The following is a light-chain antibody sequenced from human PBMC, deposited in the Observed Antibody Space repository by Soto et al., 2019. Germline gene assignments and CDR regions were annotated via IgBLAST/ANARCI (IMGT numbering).Light chain of an antibody. V-gene: IGKV2-28*01. CDR3: MQALQSPKT. J-gene: IGKJ1*01. Sequence: DIVLTQSPVSLPVTPGEPASISCRSSQSLLHSNGYNYLDWFLQKPGQSPQLLISLGSNRASGVPDRFGGSGSGTDFTLKISRVEAEDVGVYYCMQALQSPKTFGQGTKVEIK. CDR1: QSLLHSNGYNY. CDR2: LGS.